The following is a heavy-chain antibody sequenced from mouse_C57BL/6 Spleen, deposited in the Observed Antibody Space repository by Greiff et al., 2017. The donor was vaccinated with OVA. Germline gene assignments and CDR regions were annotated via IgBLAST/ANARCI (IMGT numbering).Heavy chain of an antibody. CDR1: GFSLTSYG. CDR3: ARHHNLYYAMDY. Sequence: VQLQQSGPGLVAPSQSLSITCTVSGFSLTSYGVHWVRQPPGKGLEWLVVIWSDGSTTYNSALKSRLSISKDNSKSQVFLKMNSLHTDDTAMYYCARHHNLYYAMDYWGQGTSVTVSS. V-gene: IGHV2-6-1*01. D-gene: IGHD1-3*01. J-gene: IGHJ4*01. CDR2: IWSDGST.